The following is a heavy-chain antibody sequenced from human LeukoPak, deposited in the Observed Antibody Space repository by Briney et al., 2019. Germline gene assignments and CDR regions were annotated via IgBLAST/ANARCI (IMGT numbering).Heavy chain of an antibody. CDR3: ARADRLHGGPYLIGP. Sequence: LGASVKVSCTTSGYSFTDYYMHWVRQAPGQGLEWMGWINPNSGGTSSAQKFQGRVTMTRDTSITTVYMEVSWLTSDDTAIYYCARADRLHGGPYLIGPWGQGTLVTVSS. D-gene: IGHD2-21*01. CDR2: INPNSGGT. V-gene: IGHV1-2*03. CDR1: GYSFTDYY. J-gene: IGHJ5*02.